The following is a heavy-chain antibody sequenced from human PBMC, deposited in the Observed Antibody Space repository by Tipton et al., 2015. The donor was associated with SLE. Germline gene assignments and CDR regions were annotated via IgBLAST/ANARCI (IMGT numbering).Heavy chain of an antibody. D-gene: IGHD7-27*01. V-gene: IGHV4-4*08. CDR1: GGSISSHY. CDR2: IYTSGST. CDR3: ARAWGTGDRYYGMDV. J-gene: IGHJ6*02. Sequence: TLSLTCTVSGGSISSHYWSWIRQPPGKGLEWIGYIYTSGSTNYNPSLKSRVTISVDTSKNQFSLKLSSVTAADTAVYYCARAWGTGDRYYGMDVWGQGTTVTVSS.